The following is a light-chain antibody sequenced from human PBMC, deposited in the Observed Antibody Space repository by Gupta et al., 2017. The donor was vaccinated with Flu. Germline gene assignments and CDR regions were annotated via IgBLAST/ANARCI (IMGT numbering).Light chain of an antibody. CDR1: QTISSS. CDR3: QQNDGPPIA. J-gene: IGKJ1*01. Sequence: DIQMTQSPSSLSASIGDRVTITCRASQTISSSLSWYRQRPGKAPELLIYTASTLQSGVPSRFRRTRPRTDFTLTIMALQPEHFASYYCQQNDGPPIAFGHWTKLDIK. CDR2: TAS. V-gene: IGKV1-39*01.